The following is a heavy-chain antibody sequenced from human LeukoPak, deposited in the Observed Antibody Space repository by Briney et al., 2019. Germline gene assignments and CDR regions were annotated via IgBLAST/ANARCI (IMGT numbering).Heavy chain of an antibody. CDR2: ISGSGGSETI. V-gene: IGHV3-48*04. CDR3: ARVKWLRDWFDP. CDR1: GFTFSSYS. Sequence: GGSLRLSCAASGFTFSSYSMNWVRQAPGKGLEWVSAISGSGGSETINYADSVKGRFTISRDNAKNSLYLQMNSLRAEDTAVYYCARVKWLRDWFDPWGQGTLVTVSS. D-gene: IGHD6-19*01. J-gene: IGHJ5*02.